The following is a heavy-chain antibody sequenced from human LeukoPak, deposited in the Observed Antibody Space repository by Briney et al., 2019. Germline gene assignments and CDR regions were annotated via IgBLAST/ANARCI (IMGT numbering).Heavy chain of an antibody. J-gene: IGHJ4*02. D-gene: IGHD3-10*01. CDR2: ISYDGSNK. CDR3: AKSPYGSGSYYYLNY. Sequence: GGSLRLSCAASGFTFSSYGMHWVRQAPGKGLEWVAVISYDGSNKYYADSVKGRFTISRDNSKNTLYLQTNSLRAEDTAVYYCAKSPYGSGSYYYLNYWGQGTLVTVSS. V-gene: IGHV3-30*18. CDR1: GFTFSSYG.